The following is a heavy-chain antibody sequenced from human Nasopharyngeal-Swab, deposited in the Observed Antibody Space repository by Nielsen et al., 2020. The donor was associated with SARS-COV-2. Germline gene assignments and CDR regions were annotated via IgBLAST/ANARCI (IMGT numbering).Heavy chain of an antibody. CDR1: GYTFTSNV. CDR3: ARENQEYANIWIDY. Sequence: ASVKVSCKASGYTFTSNVLNWVRQAPGQGPEYIGWISTITGAPTYAQAFTGRFVISLDTSVSTTYLQISSLKADDTAVYYCARENQEYANIWIDYWGQGTQVTVSS. CDR2: ISTITGAP. D-gene: IGHD1-1*01. V-gene: IGHV7-4-1*02. J-gene: IGHJ4*02.